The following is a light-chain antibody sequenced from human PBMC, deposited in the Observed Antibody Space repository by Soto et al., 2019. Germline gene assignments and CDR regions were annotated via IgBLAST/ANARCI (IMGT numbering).Light chain of an antibody. CDR3: QQYGSSPWA. CDR2: GAS. V-gene: IGKV3-20*01. CDR1: QSVSNSY. Sequence: EIVLTQSPGTLSLSPGERATLSCRARQSVSNSYLAWYQQKPGQAPRLLIYGASSRATGIPERFSGSGSGTDFTLTISRLEPEDFAVYYCQQYGSSPWAFGQGTKVEIK. J-gene: IGKJ1*01.